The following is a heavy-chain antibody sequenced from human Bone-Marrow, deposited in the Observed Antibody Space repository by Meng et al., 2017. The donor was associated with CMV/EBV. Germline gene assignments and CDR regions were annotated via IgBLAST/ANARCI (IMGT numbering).Heavy chain of an antibody. CDR3: ARKDYYGSGKGSSNDY. CDR2: ISRSGSAL. Sequence: GESLKISCAASGFTFSDYYMSWIRQAPGKGLEWVSYISRSGSALYYADSVKGRFTISRDNAKDSLYLQMNSLKTEDTAVYYCARKDYYGSGKGSSNDYWGQGTLVTVAS. J-gene: IGHJ4*02. CDR1: GFTFSDYY. D-gene: IGHD3-10*01. V-gene: IGHV3-11*01.